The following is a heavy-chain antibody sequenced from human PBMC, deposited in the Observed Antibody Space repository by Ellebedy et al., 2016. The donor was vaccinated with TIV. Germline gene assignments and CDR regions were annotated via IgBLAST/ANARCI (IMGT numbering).Heavy chain of an antibody. Sequence: MPSETLSLTCIVSGGFISSSSYYWGWIRQPPGKGLEWIGSIYYSGSTYYTPSLKSRVTISVDTSRNQFSLKLSSVTAADTAVYYCARHLHSSSSSPLDFWGQGTLVTVSS. CDR3: ARHLHSSSSSPLDF. CDR2: IYYSGST. V-gene: IGHV4-39*01. D-gene: IGHD6-6*01. J-gene: IGHJ4*02. CDR1: GGFISSSSYY.